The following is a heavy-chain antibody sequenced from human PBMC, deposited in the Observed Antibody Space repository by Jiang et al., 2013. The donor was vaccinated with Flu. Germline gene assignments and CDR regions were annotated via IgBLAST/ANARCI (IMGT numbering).Heavy chain of an antibody. CDR1: GDYFSSYA. D-gene: IGHD5-18*01. CDR2: VIPVFGKV. J-gene: IGHJ4*02. V-gene: IGHV1-69*01. CDR3: ARGVGGYSYGYVLY. Sequence: GAEVKKPGSSVKVSCKASGDYFSSYAISWVRQAPGQGLEWMGGVIPVFGKVDYAQKFQGRVTITAADESTSTAYMELSGLTSEDTAVYYCARGVGGYSYGYVLYWGQGTLVTVSS.